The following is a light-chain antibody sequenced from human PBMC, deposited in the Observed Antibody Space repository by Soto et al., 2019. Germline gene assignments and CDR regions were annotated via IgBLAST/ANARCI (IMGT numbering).Light chain of an antibody. CDR2: GAS. CDR1: QSVSSSY. V-gene: IGKV3-20*01. CDR3: QQYGSSHHT. J-gene: IGKJ2*01. Sequence: DIVLTQSPGTLSLSPGERATLSCRASQSVSSSYLAWYQQKPGPAPRLLIYGASSRATGIPDRFSGSGSGTDFTLTISRLEPEDFAVYYCQQYGSSHHTFGQGTKLEIK.